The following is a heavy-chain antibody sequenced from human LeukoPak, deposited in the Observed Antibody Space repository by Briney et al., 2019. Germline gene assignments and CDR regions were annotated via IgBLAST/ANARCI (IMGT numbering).Heavy chain of an antibody. CDR3: ARDVVGATGAFDI. Sequence: GASVKVSCKASGGTFSSYAISWVRQAPGQGLEWMGRIIPILGIANYAQKFQGRVTITADKSTSTAYMELSSLRSEDTAVYYCARDVVGATGAFDIWGQGTMVTVSS. CDR2: IIPILGIA. V-gene: IGHV1-69*04. CDR1: GGTFSSYA. J-gene: IGHJ3*02. D-gene: IGHD1-26*01.